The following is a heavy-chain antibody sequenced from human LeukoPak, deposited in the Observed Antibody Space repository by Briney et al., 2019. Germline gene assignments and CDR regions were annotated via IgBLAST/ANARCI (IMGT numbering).Heavy chain of an antibody. V-gene: IGHV3-9*01. Sequence: GGSLRLSCAASGFTFDDYAMHWVRQAPGKGLEWVSGISWNSGSIGYADSVKGRFTTSRDNAKNSLYLQMNSLRAEDTALYYCAKDRAGRGYYYYGMDVWGQGTTVTVSS. J-gene: IGHJ6*02. CDR2: ISWNSGSI. CDR3: AKDRAGRGYYYYGMDV. CDR1: GFTFDDYA. D-gene: IGHD3-10*01.